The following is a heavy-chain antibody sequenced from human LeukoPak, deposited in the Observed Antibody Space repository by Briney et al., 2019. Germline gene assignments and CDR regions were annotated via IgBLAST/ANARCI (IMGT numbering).Heavy chain of an antibody. D-gene: IGHD3-10*01. CDR2: IYYSGST. CDR3: ARVLPGGDWFDP. Sequence: SETLSLTCTVSGGSISSGGYYWSWIRQHPGKGLEWIGYIYYSGSTYYNPSLKSRVTISVDTSKNQFSLELSSVTAADTAVYYCARVLPGGDWFDPWGQGTLVTVSS. V-gene: IGHV4-31*03. CDR1: GGSISSGGYY. J-gene: IGHJ5*02.